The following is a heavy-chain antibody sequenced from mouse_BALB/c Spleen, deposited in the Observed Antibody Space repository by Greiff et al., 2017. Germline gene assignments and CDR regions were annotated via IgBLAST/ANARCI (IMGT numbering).Heavy chain of an antibody. CDR1: GFTFSSFG. CDR2: ISSGSSTI. Sequence: EVKLMESGGGLVQPGGSRKLSCAASGFTFSSFGMHWVRQAPEKGLEWVAYISSGSSTIYYADTVKGRFTISRDNPKNTLFLQMTSLRSEDTAMYYCARMDPAWFAYWGQGTLVTVSA. J-gene: IGHJ3*01. V-gene: IGHV5-17*02. CDR3: ARMDPAWFAY.